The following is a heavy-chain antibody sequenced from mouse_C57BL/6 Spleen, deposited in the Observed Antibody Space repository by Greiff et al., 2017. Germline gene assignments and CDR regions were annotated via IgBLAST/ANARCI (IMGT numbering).Heavy chain of an antibody. V-gene: IGHV5S21*01. CDR1: GFTFSSYA. CDR2: ISSGGDYI. Sequence: EVKLVESGEGLVKPGGSLKLSCAASGFTFSSYAMSWVRQTPEKRLEWVAYISSGGDYIYYADTVKGRFTISRDNARNTLYLQMSSLTSEDTAMYYCASGGGYNAMAYWGQGTSVTVSS. D-gene: IGHD2-2*01. CDR3: ASGGGYNAMAY. J-gene: IGHJ4*01.